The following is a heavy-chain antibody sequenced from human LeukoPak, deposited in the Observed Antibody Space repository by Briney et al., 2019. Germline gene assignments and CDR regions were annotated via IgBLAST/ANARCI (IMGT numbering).Heavy chain of an antibody. J-gene: IGHJ3*02. Sequence: PGGSLRLSCVASGFTVSSNYMSWVRQAPGKGLEWVSGISGSGSRTDYADSVKGRFTISRDNAKNTLYLQMNSLRAEDTAAYYCAKGSREWELLDAFDIWGQGTMVTVSS. D-gene: IGHD1-26*01. V-gene: IGHV3-23*01. CDR1: GFTVSSNY. CDR2: ISGSGSRT. CDR3: AKGSREWELLDAFDI.